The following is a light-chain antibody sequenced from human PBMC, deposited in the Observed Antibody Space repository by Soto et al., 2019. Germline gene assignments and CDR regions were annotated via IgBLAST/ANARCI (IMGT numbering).Light chain of an antibody. CDR1: QSVGSY. CDR2: DAT. Sequence: EIVLTQSPATLSLSPGERATLSCRASQSVGSYFAWYQQKPGQAPRLLIYDATSRATGIPDRFSGSGSGTDFTLTISRLEPEDFAVYYCQQYSSLPLTFGGGTKVDIK. CDR3: QQYSSLPLT. J-gene: IGKJ4*01. V-gene: IGKV3-20*01.